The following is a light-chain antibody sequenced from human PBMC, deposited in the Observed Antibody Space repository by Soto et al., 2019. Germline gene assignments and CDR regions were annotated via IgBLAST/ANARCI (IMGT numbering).Light chain of an antibody. CDR2: DVS. V-gene: IGLV2-14*03. J-gene: IGLJ2*01. CDR1: SSDVGGYNY. Sequence: QSALTQPASVSGSPGQSITISCTGTSSDVGGYNYVSWYQHHPGKAPKLVIYDVSSRPSGVSNTFSGSKSGNTASLTISGLQAEDEADYYCRSYTSSSTVLFGGGTKLTVL. CDR3: RSYTSSSTVL.